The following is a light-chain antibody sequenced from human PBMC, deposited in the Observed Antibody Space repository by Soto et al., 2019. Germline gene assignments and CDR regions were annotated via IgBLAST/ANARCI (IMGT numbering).Light chain of an antibody. J-gene: IGLJ1*01. Sequence: QSALTQPASVSGSPGQSITISCSGTSSDVGGYNYVSWYQQHPGKAPKLIIYDVSNRPSGVSNRFSGSKSGNTASLTFSGLQAEDEADYYCCSYTSSSTYVFGTGTKLTVL. CDR2: DVS. CDR1: SSDVGGYNY. CDR3: CSYTSSSTYV. V-gene: IGLV2-14*03.